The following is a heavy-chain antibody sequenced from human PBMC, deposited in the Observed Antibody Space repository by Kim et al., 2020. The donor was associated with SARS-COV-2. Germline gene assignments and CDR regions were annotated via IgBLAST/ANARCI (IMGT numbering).Heavy chain of an antibody. CDR3: ARAIGTCRADSSSWYCYRPGYYFDY. CDR2: INHSGST. Sequence: SETLSLTCAVYGGSFSGYYWSWIRQPPGKGLEWIGEINHSGSTNYNPSLKSRVTISVDTSKNQFSLKLSSVTAADTAVYYCARAIGTCRADSSSWYCYRPGYYFDYWGQGTLVTVSS. D-gene: IGHD6-13*01. CDR1: GGSFSGYY. V-gene: IGHV4-34*01. J-gene: IGHJ4*02.